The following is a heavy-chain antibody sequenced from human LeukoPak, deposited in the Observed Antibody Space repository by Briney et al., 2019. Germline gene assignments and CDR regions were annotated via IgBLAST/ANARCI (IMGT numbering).Heavy chain of an antibody. D-gene: IGHD1-26*01. CDR1: GFTLSSYS. CDR3: ARDPYSGNYGNYYYYYMDV. Sequence: PGGSLRLSCAASGFTLSSYSMNWVRQAPGRALEWVSSITSSGNYIFYADSVKGRFTISRDNPKNTLYLQMNSLGPEDTAVYYCARDPYSGNYGNYYYYYMDVWGKGTTVTISS. J-gene: IGHJ6*03. CDR2: ITSSGNYI. V-gene: IGHV3-21*01.